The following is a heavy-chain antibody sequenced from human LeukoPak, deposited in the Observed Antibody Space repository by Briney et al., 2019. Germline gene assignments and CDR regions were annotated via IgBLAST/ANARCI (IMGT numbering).Heavy chain of an antibody. V-gene: IGHV4-59*01. J-gene: IGHJ6*02. Sequence: SETLSLTCTVSGGSISSYYWSWIRQPPGKGLEWIGYVYYSGSTNYNPSLKSRVTISVDTSKNQFSLKLSSVTAADTAVYYCARLKGRYCSSTSCYTLSVYYYGMDVWGQGTTVTVSS. D-gene: IGHD2-2*02. CDR2: VYYSGST. CDR1: GGSISSYY. CDR3: ARLKGRYCSSTSCYTLSVYYYGMDV.